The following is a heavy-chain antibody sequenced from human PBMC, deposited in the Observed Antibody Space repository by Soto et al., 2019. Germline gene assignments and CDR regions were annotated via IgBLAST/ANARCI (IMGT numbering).Heavy chain of an antibody. CDR2: VNPSLGRA. Sequence: ASVKVSCKTPGYTVTAYHMHWVRQAPGQGLEWMGIVNPSLGRANYAQKFQDRVAMTWDTSINTFYMELTSLRSDDTAVYYCARAPYSSTSFFFDFWGQGTLVTVSS. D-gene: IGHD6-6*01. V-gene: IGHV1-46*01. J-gene: IGHJ4*02. CDR3: ARAPYSSTSFFFDF. CDR1: GYTVTAYH.